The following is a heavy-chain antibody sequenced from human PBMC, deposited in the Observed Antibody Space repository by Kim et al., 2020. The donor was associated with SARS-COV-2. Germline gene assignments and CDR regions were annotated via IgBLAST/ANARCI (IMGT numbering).Heavy chain of an antibody. V-gene: IGHV3-9*01. Sequence: GGSLRLSCAASGFTFDDYSMHWVRQAPGKGLEWVSGINWNSRSIAYADSVKGRFTISRDNAKNSLYLQMNSLRSEDSALYYCARRSRDRSNWSSEYYFDYWGQGTLVTVSS. CDR2: INWNSRSI. CDR1: GFTFDDYS. CDR3: ARRSRDRSNWSSEYYFDY. D-gene: IGHD6-13*01. J-gene: IGHJ4*02.